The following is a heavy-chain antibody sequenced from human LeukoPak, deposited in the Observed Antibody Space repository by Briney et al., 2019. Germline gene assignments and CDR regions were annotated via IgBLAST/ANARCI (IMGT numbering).Heavy chain of an antibody. CDR3: ARDQGIGDASDI. J-gene: IGHJ3*02. Sequence: SVKVSCKASGGTFSSYAISWVRRAPGQGLEWMGRINVILDTANYAQEFQGRVTIIADISTSTSYMELSSLRSEDTAVYYCARDQGIGDASDIWGQGTMVTVSS. CDR1: GGTFSSYA. V-gene: IGHV1-69*04. CDR2: INVILDTA.